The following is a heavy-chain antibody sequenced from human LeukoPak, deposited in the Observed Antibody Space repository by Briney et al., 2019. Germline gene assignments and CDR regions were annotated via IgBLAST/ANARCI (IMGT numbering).Heavy chain of an antibody. Sequence: PSETLSLTCTVSGGSISSSSYYWGWIRQPPGEGLEWIGSIYYSGSTYYNPSLKSRVTISVDTSKNQFSLKLSSVTAADTAVYYCARRTVSSGWPFDSWGQGTLVTVSS. CDR3: ARRTVSSGWPFDS. V-gene: IGHV4-39*07. D-gene: IGHD6-19*01. CDR2: IYYSGST. CDR1: GGSISSSSYY. J-gene: IGHJ4*02.